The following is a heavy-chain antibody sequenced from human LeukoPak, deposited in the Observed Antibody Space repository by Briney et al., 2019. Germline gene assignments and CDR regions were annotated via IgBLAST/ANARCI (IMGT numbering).Heavy chain of an antibody. CDR3: ATSRTFDY. Sequence: GGSLRLSCAASGFTFSSYSMNWVRQAPGKGLEWVSSISGSSSYIYYADSVKGRFTISRDNAKNSLYLQMNSLRAEDTAVYYCATSRTFDYWGQGTLVTVSS. CDR2: ISGSSSYI. D-gene: IGHD1-1*01. CDR1: GFTFSSYS. V-gene: IGHV3-21*01. J-gene: IGHJ4*02.